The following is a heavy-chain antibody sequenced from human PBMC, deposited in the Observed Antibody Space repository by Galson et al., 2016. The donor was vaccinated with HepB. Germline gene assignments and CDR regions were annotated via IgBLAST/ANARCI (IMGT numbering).Heavy chain of an antibody. CDR1: VASITDYY. D-gene: IGHD4-17*01. Sequence: SETLSLTCTVSVASITDYYWTWIRQSAGKGLEWIGRISHSGSANYNPSLMSRVTMSVDTSKNQFSLKMTSVTAADTAVYYCARDSLYYGDYGLDSWGRGTLIFVSS. V-gene: IGHV4-4*07. CDR2: ISHSGSA. J-gene: IGHJ4*02. CDR3: ARDSLYYGDYGLDS.